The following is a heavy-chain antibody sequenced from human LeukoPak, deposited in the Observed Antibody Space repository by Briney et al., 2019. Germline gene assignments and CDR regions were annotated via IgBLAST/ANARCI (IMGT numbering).Heavy chain of an antibody. CDR2: ISYSGST. J-gene: IGHJ4*02. V-gene: IGHV4-59*08. Sequence: SETLSLTCTVSGGSINGFYWSWLRQPPGRRLEWIGYISYSGSTYYRPSLKSRLTMSLDTSQNQFSLRLNSVTAADTAIYYCARHVISFGESYSQYSFDYWGQGSPVTVSS. CDR3: ARHVISFGESYSQYSFDY. CDR1: GGSINGFY. D-gene: IGHD3-10*01.